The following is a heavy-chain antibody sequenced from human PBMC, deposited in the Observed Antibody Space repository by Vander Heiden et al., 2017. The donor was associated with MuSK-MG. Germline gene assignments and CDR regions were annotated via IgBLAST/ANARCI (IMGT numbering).Heavy chain of an antibody. CDR3: AKKRSSRYFYMDV. V-gene: IGHV3-23*01. CDR2: FSDSGSST. Sequence: EVQLLASGGGLVQPGGSLRLSCAASGFSFSSYGVSWVRQAPGKGLEWVSGFSDSGSSTYYADAVKGRFTISRDNFKNTLYLQMNRMRAEDTAVYYFAKKRSSRYFYMDVWGKGTSVTVSS. CDR1: GFSFSSYG. J-gene: IGHJ6*03.